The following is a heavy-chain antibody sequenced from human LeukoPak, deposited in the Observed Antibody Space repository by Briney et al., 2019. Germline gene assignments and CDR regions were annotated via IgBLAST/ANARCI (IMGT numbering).Heavy chain of an antibody. V-gene: IGHV3-30*02. J-gene: IGHJ4*02. D-gene: IGHD3-22*01. CDR1: GFTFSSYG. CDR2: IRYDGSSK. Sequence: TGGSLRLSCAASGFTFSSYGMHWVRQAPGKGLEWVAFIRYDGSSKYYADSVKGRFTISRDNSKNTLYLQMNSLRAEDTAVYYCAKYYYDSSGYSRYFEYWGQGTLVTVSS. CDR3: AKYYYDSSGYSRYFEY.